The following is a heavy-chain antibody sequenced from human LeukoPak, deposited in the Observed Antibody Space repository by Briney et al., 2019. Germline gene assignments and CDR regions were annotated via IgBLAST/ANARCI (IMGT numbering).Heavy chain of an antibody. D-gene: IGHD1-1*01. CDR1: GFTFSSYE. V-gene: IGHV3-48*03. CDR2: ISSSGSTI. Sequence: GGSLRLSCAASGFTFSSYEMNWVRQAPEKGLEWVSYISSSGSTIYYADSVKGRFTISRDNAKNSLYLQMNSLRAEDTAVYYCARDSALWGNDGGYFDYWGQGTLVTVSS. CDR3: ARDSALWGNDGGYFDY. J-gene: IGHJ4*02.